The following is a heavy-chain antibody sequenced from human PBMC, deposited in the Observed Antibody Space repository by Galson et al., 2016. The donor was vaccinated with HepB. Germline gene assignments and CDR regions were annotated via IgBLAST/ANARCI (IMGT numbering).Heavy chain of an antibody. CDR2: ISRGSGGGT. Sequence: SLRLSCAASGFIFSNYAMIWVRQAPGKGLEWVSAISRGSGGGTYYADSVKGRFTISRDNSKNTLYLQGNSLRGDDTAVYHCAKTAPYGTGWAGAFDVWGQGTLVTVSS. J-gene: IGHJ3*01. CDR3: AKTAPYGTGWAGAFDV. CDR1: GFIFSNYA. V-gene: IGHV3-23*01. D-gene: IGHD6-19*01.